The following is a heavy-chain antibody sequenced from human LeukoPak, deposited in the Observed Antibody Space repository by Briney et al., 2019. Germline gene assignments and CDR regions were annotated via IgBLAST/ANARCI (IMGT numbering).Heavy chain of an antibody. D-gene: IGHD3-22*01. V-gene: IGHV4-34*01. CDR2: INHSGST. CDR3: ARAYDSSGYYPFDY. Sequence: ASETLSLTCAVYGGSFSGYYWSWIRQPPGKGLEWIGEINHSGSTNYNPSLKSRVTISVDTSKNQFSLKLSSVTAADTAVYYCARAYDSSGYYPFDYWGQGTLVTVSS. CDR1: GGSFSGYY. J-gene: IGHJ4*02.